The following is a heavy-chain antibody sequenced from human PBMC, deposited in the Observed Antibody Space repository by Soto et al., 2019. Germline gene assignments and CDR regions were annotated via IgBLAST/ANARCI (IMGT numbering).Heavy chain of an antibody. CDR1: GFTFSSYA. V-gene: IGHV3-23*01. CDR2: ISGSGGST. CDR3: AKVLGPFIGGYFDSSGYLLYYYYGMDV. J-gene: IGHJ6*02. D-gene: IGHD3-22*01. Sequence: GGSLRLSCAASGFTFSSYAMSWVRQAPGKGLEWVSAISGSGGSTYYAESVKGRFTISRDNSKNTLYLQMNNLRAEDTTVYYFAKVLGPFIGGYFDSSGYLLYYYYGMDVWGQGTTVTVSS.